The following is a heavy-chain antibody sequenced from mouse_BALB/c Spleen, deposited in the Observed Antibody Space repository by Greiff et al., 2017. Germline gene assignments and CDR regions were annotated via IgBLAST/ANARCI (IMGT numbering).Heavy chain of an antibody. CDR1: GFTFSSYT. CDR2: ISSGGSYT. Sequence: DVMLVESGGGLVKPGGSLKLSCAASGFTFSSYTMSWVRQTPEKRLEWVATISSGGSYTYYPDSVKGRFTISRDNAKNTLYLQMSSLKSEDTAMYYCTSDYYGSSYKAYWGQGTLVTVSA. J-gene: IGHJ3*01. V-gene: IGHV5-6-4*01. D-gene: IGHD1-1*01. CDR3: TSDYYGSSYKAY.